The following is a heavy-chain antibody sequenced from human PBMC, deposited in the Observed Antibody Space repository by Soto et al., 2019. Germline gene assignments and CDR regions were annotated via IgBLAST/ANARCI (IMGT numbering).Heavy chain of an antibody. V-gene: IGHV1-18*04. CDR1: GYTFTSYG. CDR2: ISAYNGNT. Sequence: ASVKVSCKASGYTFTSYGISWVRQAPGQGLEWMGWISAYNGNTNYAQKRQGRVTMTTDTSTSTAYMELRSLRSDDTAVYYCARARYYYGSGSYYSFDYYYGMDVWGKGTTVTVSS. CDR3: ARARYYYGSGSYYSFDYYYGMDV. D-gene: IGHD3-10*01. J-gene: IGHJ6*04.